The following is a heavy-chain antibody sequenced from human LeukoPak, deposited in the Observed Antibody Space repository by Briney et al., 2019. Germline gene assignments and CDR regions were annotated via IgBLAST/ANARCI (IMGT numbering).Heavy chain of an antibody. CDR3: ARSSRRGCDY. D-gene: IGHD6-25*01. CDR1: GGSISSSSYY. J-gene: IGHJ4*02. V-gene: IGHV4-39*07. Sequence: TPSETLSLTCTVSGGSISSSSYYWGWIRQPPGKGLEWIGSIYYSGSTYYNPSLKSRVTISVDTSKNQFSLKLSSVTAADTAVYYCARSSRRGCDYWGQGTLVTVSS. CDR2: IYYSGST.